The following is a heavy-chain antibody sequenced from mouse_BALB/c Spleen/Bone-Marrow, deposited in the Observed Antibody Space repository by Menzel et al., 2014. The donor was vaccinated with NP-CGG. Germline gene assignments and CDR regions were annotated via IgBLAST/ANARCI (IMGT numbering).Heavy chain of an antibody. CDR2: ISDGGSYT. J-gene: IGHJ1*01. V-gene: IGHV5-4*02. CDR3: ARFYYYSRSYFDV. Sequence: EVQGVESGGGLVKPGGSLKLSCAASGFTFSDYYMYWVRQTPEKRLEWVATISDGGSYTYYPDSVKGRFTISRDNAKNNLYLQMSSLKSEDTAMYYCARFYYYSRSYFDVWGAGTTVTVSS. CDR1: GFTFSDYY. D-gene: IGHD1-1*01.